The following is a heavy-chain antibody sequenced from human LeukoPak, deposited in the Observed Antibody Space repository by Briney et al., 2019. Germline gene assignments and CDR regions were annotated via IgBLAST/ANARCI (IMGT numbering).Heavy chain of an antibody. Sequence: GGSLRLSCAASGFTFNSYRMNWVRQAPGKGLEWVSYISSSSSTIYYADSVKGRLTISRDNAKNSLYLQMNSLRAEDTALYYCARDLEVCSGGSCYSYWFDPWGQGTLVTVSS. CDR3: ARDLEVCSGGSCYSYWFDP. J-gene: IGHJ5*02. D-gene: IGHD2-15*01. CDR2: ISSSSSTI. CDR1: GFTFNSYR. V-gene: IGHV3-48*01.